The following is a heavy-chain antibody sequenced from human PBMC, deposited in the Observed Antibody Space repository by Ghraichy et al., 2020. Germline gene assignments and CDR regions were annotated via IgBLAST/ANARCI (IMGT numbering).Heavy chain of an antibody. V-gene: IGHV3-21*01. CDR1: GFTFSSYS. J-gene: IGHJ6*02. D-gene: IGHD2-15*01. Sequence: GALNISCAASGFTFSSYSMNWVRQAPGKGLEWVSSISSSSSYIYYADSVKGRFTISRDNAKNSLYLQMNSLRAEDTAVYYCARVREYCSGGSCHGMDVWGQGTTVTVSS. CDR2: ISSSSSYI. CDR3: ARVREYCSGGSCHGMDV.